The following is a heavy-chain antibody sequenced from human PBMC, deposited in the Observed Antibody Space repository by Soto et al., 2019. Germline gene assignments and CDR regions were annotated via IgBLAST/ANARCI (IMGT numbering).Heavy chain of an antibody. Sequence: SETLSLTCTVSGGSISSSSYYWGWIRQPPGKGLEWIGSIYYSGSTYYNPSLKSRVTISVDTSKNQFSLKLSSVTAADTAVYYCARDLPVVGATYFDYWGQGTLVTVSS. D-gene: IGHD1-26*01. CDR2: IYYSGST. J-gene: IGHJ4*02. CDR3: ARDLPVVGATYFDY. V-gene: IGHV4-39*07. CDR1: GGSISSSSYY.